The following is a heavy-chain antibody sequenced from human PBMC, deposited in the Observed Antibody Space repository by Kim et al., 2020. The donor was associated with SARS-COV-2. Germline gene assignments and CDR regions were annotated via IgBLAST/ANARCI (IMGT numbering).Heavy chain of an antibody. CDR3: ARDLRGGILWFGELDRYYGMDV. CDR1: GGSISSSNW. CDR2: IYHSGST. V-gene: IGHV4-4*02. D-gene: IGHD3-10*01. Sequence: SETLSLTCAVSGGSISSSNWWSWVRQPPGKGLEWIGEIYHSGSTNYNPSLKSRVTISVDKSKNQFSLKLSSVTAADTAVYYCARDLRGGILWFGELDRYYGMDVWGQGTTVTVSS. J-gene: IGHJ6*02.